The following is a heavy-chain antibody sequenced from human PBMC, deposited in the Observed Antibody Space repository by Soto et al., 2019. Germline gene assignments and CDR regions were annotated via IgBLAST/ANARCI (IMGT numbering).Heavy chain of an antibody. CDR3: ARGVIAAAGSLDWFDP. V-gene: IGHV1-69*13. CDR1: GGTFSSYA. J-gene: IGHJ5*02. CDR2: IIPIFGTA. D-gene: IGHD6-13*01. Sequence: GASVKVSCKASGGTFSSYAISWVRQAPGQGLEWMGGIIPIFGTANYAQKFQGRVTITADESTSTAYMELSSLRSEDTAVYYCARGVIAAAGSLDWFDPWGQGTLVTVSS.